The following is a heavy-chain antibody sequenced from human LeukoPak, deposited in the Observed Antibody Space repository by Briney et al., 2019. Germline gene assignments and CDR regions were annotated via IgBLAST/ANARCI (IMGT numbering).Heavy chain of an antibody. J-gene: IGHJ3*02. Sequence: SETLSLTCAVYGGSFSGYYWSWIRQSPGKGLEWIGEINHSGSTKYNPSLKSRVTISVDTSKSQFSLKLSSVTAADTAVYYCARYCSSTSCPGGAFDIWGQGTMVTVSS. CDR3: ARYCSSTSCPGGAFDI. CDR1: GGSFSGYY. V-gene: IGHV4-34*01. D-gene: IGHD2-2*01. CDR2: INHSGST.